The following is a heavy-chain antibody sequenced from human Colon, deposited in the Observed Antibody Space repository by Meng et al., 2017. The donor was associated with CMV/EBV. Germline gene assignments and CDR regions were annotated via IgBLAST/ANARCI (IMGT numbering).Heavy chain of an antibody. CDR3: ARDPMGRQWDFGY. CDR2: INPSGGST. CDR1: GYTFMNYG. V-gene: IGHV1-46*01. Sequence: ASVKVSCKASGYTFMNYGISWVRQAPGQGLEWMGTINPSGGSTTYAQRFLGRVTMTRDTSTTTVYMELTSLRSEDTAIYYCARDPMGRQWDFGYWGQGTLVTVSS. D-gene: IGHD1-26*01. J-gene: IGHJ4*02.